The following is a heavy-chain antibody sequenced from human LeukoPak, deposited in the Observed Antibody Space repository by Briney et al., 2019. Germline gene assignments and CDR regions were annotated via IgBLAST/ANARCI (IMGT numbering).Heavy chain of an antibody. CDR2: INPNSGGT. CDR3: ARTREAEFVGWFDP. D-gene: IGHD1-14*01. V-gene: IGHV1-2*02. J-gene: IGHJ5*02. Sequence: GASVKVSCKASGYTFTGYYMHWVRQAPGQGLEWMGWINPNSGGTNYAQKFQGRVTITADESTSTAYMELSSLRSEDTAVYYCARTREAEFVGWFDPWGQGTLVTVSS. CDR1: GYTFTGYY.